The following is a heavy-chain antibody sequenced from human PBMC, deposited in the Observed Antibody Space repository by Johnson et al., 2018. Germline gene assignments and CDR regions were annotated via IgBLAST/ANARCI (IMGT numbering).Heavy chain of an antibody. Sequence: VQLVESGGGLVQPGGSLRLSCAASGFTFSSYAMSWVRQAPGKGLEWVSAISGSGGSTYYADSVKGRFTISRDNSKNTLYLQMNSLRAEDTAVYYCAKDCGYGSGSWVYYYYYMDVWGKGTTVTVSS. V-gene: IGHV3-23*04. D-gene: IGHD3-10*01. CDR3: AKDCGYGSGSWVYYYYYMDV. CDR2: ISGSGGST. CDR1: GFTFSSYA. J-gene: IGHJ6*03.